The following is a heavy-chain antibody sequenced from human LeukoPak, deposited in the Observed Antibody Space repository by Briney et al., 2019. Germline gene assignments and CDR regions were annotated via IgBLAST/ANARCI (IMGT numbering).Heavy chain of an antibody. CDR1: GGSISSGGYY. CDR3: ARATYGGCRTHDY. Sequence: SETLSLTCTVSGGSISSGGYYWSWIRQHPGKGLEWIGYIYYSGSTYYNPSLKSRVTISVDTSKNQFSLKLSSVTAADTAVYYCARATYGGCRTHDYWGQGTLVTVSS. CDR2: IYYSGST. J-gene: IGHJ4*02. D-gene: IGHD2-15*01. V-gene: IGHV4-31*03.